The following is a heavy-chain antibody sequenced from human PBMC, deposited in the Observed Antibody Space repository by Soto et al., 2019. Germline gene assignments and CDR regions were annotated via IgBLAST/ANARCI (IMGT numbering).Heavy chain of an antibody. J-gene: IGHJ2*01. V-gene: IGHV4-30-4*01. D-gene: IGHD3-22*01. CDR2: VYYSGTT. Sequence: SETLSLTCTVSGASINNNDYYWSWIRRTPGKGLEWIGYVYYSGTTDYIPSLKSRLSMSIDKSQNQFTLKLNSVTAADTATYYCARMSYFYDKWYFDLWGRGTLVTVSS. CDR1: GASINNNDYY. CDR3: ARMSYFYDKWYFDL.